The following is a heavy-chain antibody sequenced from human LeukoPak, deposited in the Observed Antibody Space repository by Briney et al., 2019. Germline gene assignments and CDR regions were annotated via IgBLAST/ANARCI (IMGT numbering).Heavy chain of an antibody. J-gene: IGHJ4*02. CDR1: GGSITTSGHY. V-gene: IGHV4-39*01. Sequence: SETLSLTCTVSGGSITTSGHYWGWIRQPPGKGLEWIGSVDYRERTTYNPSLKSRVTISADTSRNQFSLKLSSVTATDTAVYYCANYVSGTMRDYWGQGTLVTVSS. CDR3: ANYVSGTMRDY. D-gene: IGHD3-16*01. CDR2: VDYRERT.